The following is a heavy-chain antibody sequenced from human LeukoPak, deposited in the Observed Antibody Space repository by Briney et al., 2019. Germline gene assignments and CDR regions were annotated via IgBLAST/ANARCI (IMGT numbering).Heavy chain of an antibody. J-gene: IGHJ4*02. CDR1: GGSITNYY. V-gene: IGHV4-59*01. Sequence: PSETLSLTCTVSGGSITNYYWSWFRQPSGKGLEWIGYFHYSGSTNCNPSPKTRVTISVDTSKTQFSLKLSSVTAADTAVYYCARGPIVAPALWGQGTLVTVSS. CDR3: ARGPIVAPAL. D-gene: IGHD3-22*01. CDR2: FHYSGST.